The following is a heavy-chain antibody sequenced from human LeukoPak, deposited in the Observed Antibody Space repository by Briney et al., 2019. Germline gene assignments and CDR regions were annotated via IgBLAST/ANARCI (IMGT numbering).Heavy chain of an antibody. Sequence: PGGSLRLSCAASGFSFSTYWMSWVRQAPGKGLEWVANIKQDGSEKYYVDSVKGRFTISRDNAKNSPYLQMNSLRAEDTAVYYCARDPTIFGVVIVPDYWGQGTLVTVSS. CDR3: ARDPTIFGVVIVPDY. J-gene: IGHJ4*02. D-gene: IGHD3-3*01. CDR2: IKQDGSEK. V-gene: IGHV3-7*01. CDR1: GFSFSTYW.